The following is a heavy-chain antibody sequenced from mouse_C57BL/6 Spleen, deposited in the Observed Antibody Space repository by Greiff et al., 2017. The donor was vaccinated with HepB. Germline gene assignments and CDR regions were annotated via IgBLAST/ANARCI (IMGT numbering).Heavy chain of an antibody. J-gene: IGHJ3*01. Sequence: VQLQQSGAELVKPGASVKMSCKASGYTFTSYWITWVKQRPGQGLEWIGDIYPGSGSTNYNEKFKSKATLTVDTSSSTAYMQLSSLTSEDSAVYYCARSRRDGNYGFAYWGQGTLVTVSA. CDR3: ARSRRDGNYGFAY. CDR2: IYPGSGST. D-gene: IGHD2-1*01. CDR1: GYTFTSYW. V-gene: IGHV1-55*01.